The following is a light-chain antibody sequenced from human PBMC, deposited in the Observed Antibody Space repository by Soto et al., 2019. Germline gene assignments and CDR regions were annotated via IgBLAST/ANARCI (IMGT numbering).Light chain of an antibody. CDR3: QQYGSSPGWT. CDR1: QTIGSTY. CDR2: GTS. Sequence: EIVLTQSPGTLSLSPGETATLSCRASQTIGSTYLAWYQQKPGQAPRLLIFGTSRRATGTPDRFSGSGSGTDFTLTISRLEPEDFAVYYCQQYGSSPGWTFGQGTKVDIK. V-gene: IGKV3-20*01. J-gene: IGKJ1*01.